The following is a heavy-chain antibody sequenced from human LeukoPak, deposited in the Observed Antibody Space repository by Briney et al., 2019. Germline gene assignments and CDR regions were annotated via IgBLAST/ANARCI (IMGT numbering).Heavy chain of an antibody. CDR2: IYYSGST. J-gene: IGHJ3*02. CDR3: ARSSYYYGADAFDI. CDR1: GGSISSYY. V-gene: IGHV4-59*01. Sequence: PSETLSLTCTVSGGSISSYYWSWIRQPPGKGLEWVGYIYYSGSTNYNPSLKSRVTISLDTPKNQFSLKLSSVTAADTAVYYCARSSYYYGADAFDIWGQGTMVNIFS. D-gene: IGHD3-10*01.